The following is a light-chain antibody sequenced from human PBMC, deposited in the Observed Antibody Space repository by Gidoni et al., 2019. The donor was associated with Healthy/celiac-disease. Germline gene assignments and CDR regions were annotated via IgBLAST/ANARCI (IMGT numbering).Light chain of an antibody. J-gene: IGLJ2*01. V-gene: IGLV1-44*01. CDR3: AAWDDSLNGPV. CDR2: SNN. CDR1: SSNIGSNT. Sequence: QSVLTQPPSASGTPGPRVTISCSGSSSNIGSNTVNWYQQLPGTAPKLLIYSNNQRPSVVPDRFSGSKSGTSASLAISGLQSEDEADYYCAAWDDSLNGPVFGGGTKLTVL.